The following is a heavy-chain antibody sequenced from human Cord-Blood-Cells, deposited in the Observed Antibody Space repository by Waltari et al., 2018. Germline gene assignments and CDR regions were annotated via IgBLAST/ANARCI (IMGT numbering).Heavy chain of an antibody. CDR2: MNPNSGNT. CDR3: ARRYYDFWSGYYLFDY. J-gene: IGHJ4*02. D-gene: IGHD3-3*01. Sequence: QVQLVQSGAEVKKPGASGKVSCKASGYTCTSYDINWVRKATGQGLEWMGWMNPNSGNTGYAQKFQGRVTMTRNTSISTAYMELSSLRSDDTAVYYCARRYYDFWSGYYLFDYWGQGTLVTVSS. CDR1: GYTCTSYD. V-gene: IGHV1-8*01.